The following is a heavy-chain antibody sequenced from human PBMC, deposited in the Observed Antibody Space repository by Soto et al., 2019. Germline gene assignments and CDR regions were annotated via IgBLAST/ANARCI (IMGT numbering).Heavy chain of an antibody. Sequence: GGSLRLSCAASGFTVSSNYMSWVRQAPGKGLEWVSIIYSGGSTYDADSVKGRFTISRDNSKNTLYLQMNSLRAEDTAVYYCARETAVAAGFDFWGQGSLGTVSS. D-gene: IGHD2-2*01. CDR3: ARETAVAAGFDF. V-gene: IGHV3-53*01. CDR2: IYSGGST. J-gene: IGHJ4*02. CDR1: GFTVSSNY.